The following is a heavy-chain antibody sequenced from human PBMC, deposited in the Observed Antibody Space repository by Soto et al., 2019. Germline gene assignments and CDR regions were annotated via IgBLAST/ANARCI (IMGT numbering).Heavy chain of an antibody. V-gene: IGHV4-59*01. CDR3: AGGGGWLPEN. CDR2: IHDGGAT. D-gene: IGHD5-12*01. Sequence: QVQLQEAGPGLVKPSEALSLTCTVSGDSSNNYYWSWIRQPPGKGLEWIAHIHDGGATTYNPSLGSRVTISVDTPKKHFSLNLNSITAADTAVYYCAGGGGWLPENWGQGTLVSVSS. J-gene: IGHJ4*02. CDR1: GDSSNNYY.